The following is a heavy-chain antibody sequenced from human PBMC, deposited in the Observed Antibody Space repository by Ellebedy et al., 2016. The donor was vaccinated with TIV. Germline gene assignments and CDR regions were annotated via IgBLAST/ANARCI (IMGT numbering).Heavy chain of an antibody. V-gene: IGHV1-69*13. D-gene: IGHD5-12*01. CDR1: GGIFRSNA. Sequence: ASVKVSCXASGGIFRSNAMSWVRQAPGQGLEWMGGIIAIFGTTNYAQKFQGRVTITADESTGTVYMGLSSLRSEDTAVCYCARRRGYDLESHFDYWGQGTVVIVSS. CDR3: ARRRGYDLESHFDY. J-gene: IGHJ4*02. CDR2: IIAIFGTT.